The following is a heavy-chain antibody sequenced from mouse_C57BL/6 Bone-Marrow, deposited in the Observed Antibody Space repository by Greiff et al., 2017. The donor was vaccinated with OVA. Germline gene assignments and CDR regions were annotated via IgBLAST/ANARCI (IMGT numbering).Heavy chain of an antibody. Sequence: VKLMESGPGLVAPSQSLSITCTVSGFSLTSYAISWVRQPPGKGLEWLGVIWTGGGTNYNSALKSRLSISKDNSKSQVFLKMNSLQTDDTARYYCARSITTVVVTDAMDYWGQGTSVTVSS. V-gene: IGHV2-9-1*01. CDR2: IWTGGGT. CDR1: GFSLTSYA. CDR3: ARSITTVVVTDAMDY. J-gene: IGHJ4*01. D-gene: IGHD1-1*01.